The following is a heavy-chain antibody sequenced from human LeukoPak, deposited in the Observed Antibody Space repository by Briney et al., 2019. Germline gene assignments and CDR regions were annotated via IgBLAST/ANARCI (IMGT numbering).Heavy chain of an antibody. CDR1: GGSFNYYY. J-gene: IGHJ4*02. V-gene: IGHV4-34*01. CDR2: INHSGST. CDR3: ARARCSGDSCYTGYY. Sequence: SETLSLTCAVSGGSFNYYYWNWIRQPPGRGLEWIGEINHSGSTNYNPSLKSRVTMSVDTSKNQISLKMRSVTAADTAVYLCARARCSGDSCYTGYYWGKGTLVTVSS. D-gene: IGHD2-15*01.